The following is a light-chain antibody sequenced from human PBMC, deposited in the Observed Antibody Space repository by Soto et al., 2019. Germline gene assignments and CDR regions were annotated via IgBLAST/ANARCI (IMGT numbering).Light chain of an antibody. V-gene: IGKV3-20*01. CDR1: QSVSASF. CDR2: GAS. CDR3: QQYGTSPPEYT. J-gene: IGKJ2*01. Sequence: EIVLTQSPGTLSLSPGERATLSCRASQSVSASFLVWYQQKPGQAPRLLIYGASSRATGIPDRFSGGGSETDFTLTISRLEPEDFAVYYCQQYGTSPPEYTFGQGTKLEIK.